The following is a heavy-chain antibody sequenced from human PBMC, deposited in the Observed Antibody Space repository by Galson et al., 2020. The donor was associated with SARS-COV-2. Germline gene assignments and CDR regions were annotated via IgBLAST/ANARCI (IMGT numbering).Heavy chain of an antibody. D-gene: IGHD3-22*01. J-gene: IGHJ3*02. Sequence: DSVQVSCKASGYTFTSYDINWVRQATGQGLEWMGWMNPNSGNTGYAQKFQGRVTMTRNTSISTAYMELSSLRSEDTAVYYCARSYYYDSSATDAFDIWGQGTMVTVSS. CDR2: MNPNSGNT. V-gene: IGHV1-8*01. CDR1: GYTFTSYD. CDR3: ARSYYYDSSATDAFDI.